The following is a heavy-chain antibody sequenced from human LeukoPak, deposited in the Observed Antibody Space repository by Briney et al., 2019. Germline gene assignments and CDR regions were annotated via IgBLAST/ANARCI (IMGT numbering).Heavy chain of an antibody. Sequence: ASVKVSCKASGYTFADYYMNWVRQAPGQGLEWMGWINPDNGGTNYAQKFQGRVIMTRDTSITTVYMELSGLRSDDTAIYYYARGDYYGSPKTVAAWGQGTLVTVSS. D-gene: IGHD3-10*01. V-gene: IGHV1-2*02. CDR2: INPDNGGT. CDR1: GYTFADYY. J-gene: IGHJ5*02. CDR3: ARGDYYGSPKTVAA.